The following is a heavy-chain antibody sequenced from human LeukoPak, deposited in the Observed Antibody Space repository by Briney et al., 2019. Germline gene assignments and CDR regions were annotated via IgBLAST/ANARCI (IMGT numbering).Heavy chain of an antibody. D-gene: IGHD3-22*01. J-gene: IGHJ4*02. CDR3: AKGKYYYDSSGLFDH. CDR2: ISWNSGSI. CDR1: GFTFDDYA. Sequence: SLRLSCAASGFTFDDYAMHWVRQAPGKGLEWVSGISWNSGSIGYADSVKGRFTISRDNAKNSLYLQMNSLRAEDTALYYCAKGKYYYDSSGLFDHWGQGTLVTVSS. V-gene: IGHV3-9*01.